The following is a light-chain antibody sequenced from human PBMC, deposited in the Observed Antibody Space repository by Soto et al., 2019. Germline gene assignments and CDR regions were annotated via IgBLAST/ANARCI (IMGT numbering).Light chain of an antibody. CDR1: QSININ. CDR2: GAS. Sequence: EIVMTQSPATLSVSPGERVTLSCRASQSININLAWYQQKPGQAPRVLIYGASSRASGIPDRFSASGSGTDISLTICRLEHDDFAFCYCQPYQNWPSLTFGGGTRVEIK. V-gene: IGKV3D-15*01. CDR3: QPYQNWPSLT. J-gene: IGKJ4*01.